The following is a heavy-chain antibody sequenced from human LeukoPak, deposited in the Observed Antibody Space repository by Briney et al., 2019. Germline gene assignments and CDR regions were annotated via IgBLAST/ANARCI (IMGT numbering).Heavy chain of an antibody. V-gene: IGHV1-18*01. J-gene: IGHJ6*02. CDR3: ARERDSSRWRTANYYGMDV. Sequence: ASVKVSCKASGYTFTSYGVNWVRQAPGQGLEWMGWISAYSDNTNYAQKFQGRVTMTTDTSTSTAYMELRSLRSDDTAVYYCARERDSSRWRTANYYGMDVWGQGTTVTVSS. CDR2: ISAYSDNT. D-gene: IGHD6-13*01. CDR1: GYTFTSYG.